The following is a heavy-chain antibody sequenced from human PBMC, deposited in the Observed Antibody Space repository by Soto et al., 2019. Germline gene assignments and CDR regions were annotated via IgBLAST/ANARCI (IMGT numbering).Heavy chain of an antibody. J-gene: IGHJ5*02. V-gene: IGHV6-1*01. D-gene: IGHD4-4*01. CDR3: ARAPGKNHDYSNYNWFDP. CDR1: GDSVSSNSAA. CDR2: TYYRSKWYN. Sequence: QSQTLSLTCAISGDSVSSNSAAWNWIRQSPSRGLEWLGRTYYRSKWYNDYAVSVKSRITINPDTSKNQFSLQLNSVTPEDTAVYYCARAPGKNHDYSNYNWFDPWGQGTLVTVS.